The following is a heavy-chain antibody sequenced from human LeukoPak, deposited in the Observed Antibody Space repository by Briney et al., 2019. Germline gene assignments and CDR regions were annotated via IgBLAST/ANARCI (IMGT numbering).Heavy chain of an antibody. CDR2: ISYDGSNK. V-gene: IGHV3-30*04. D-gene: IGHD1-14*01. CDR1: GFTFSSYA. Sequence: GGSLRLSCAASGFTFSSYAMHWVRQAPGKGLEWVAVISYDGSNKYYADSVKGRFTISRDNAKNSLYLQMNSLRAEDTAVYYCARDRGNQRGYYYYYMDVWGKGTTVIVPS. CDR3: ARDRGNQRGYYYYYMDV. J-gene: IGHJ6*03.